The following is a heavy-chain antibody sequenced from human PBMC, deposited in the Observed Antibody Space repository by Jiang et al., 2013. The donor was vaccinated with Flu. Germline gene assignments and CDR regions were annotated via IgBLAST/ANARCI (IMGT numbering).Heavy chain of an antibody. D-gene: IGHD3-16*01. Sequence: VTISVDTSKNQFSLKLSSVTAADTAVYYCARRHQGVWGVDWYFDLWGRGTLVTVSS. CDR3: ARRHQGVWGVDWYFDL. J-gene: IGHJ2*01. V-gene: IGHV4-39*01.